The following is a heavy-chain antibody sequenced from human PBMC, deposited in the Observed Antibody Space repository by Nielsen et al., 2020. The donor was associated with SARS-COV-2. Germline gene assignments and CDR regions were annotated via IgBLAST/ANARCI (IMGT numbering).Heavy chain of an antibody. CDR3: AKGGEGYCSSTSCEFYYYYYMDV. D-gene: IGHD2-2*01. CDR2: ISGSGGST. Sequence: GGSLRLSCAASGFTFSDYYMSWIRQAPGKGLEWVSAISGSGGSTYYADSVKGRFTISRDNSKNTLYLQMNSLRAEDTAVYYCAKGGEGYCSSTSCEFYYYYYMDVWGKGTTVTVSS. J-gene: IGHJ6*03. V-gene: IGHV3-23*01. CDR1: GFTFSDYY.